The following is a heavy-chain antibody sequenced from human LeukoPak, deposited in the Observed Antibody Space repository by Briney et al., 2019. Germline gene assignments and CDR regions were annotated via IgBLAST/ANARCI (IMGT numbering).Heavy chain of an antibody. Sequence: GGSLRLSCASSGFTFSTYAMSWVRQAPGKGLEWVSAISGSGGSTYQSESVKGRFTISRDNSKNTLHLQMNSLRAEDTALYYCARLPTFYYDSSGYHYDYWGQGTLVTVSS. V-gene: IGHV3-23*01. CDR2: ISGSGGST. J-gene: IGHJ4*02. D-gene: IGHD3-22*01. CDR1: GFTFSTYA. CDR3: ARLPTFYYDSSGYHYDY.